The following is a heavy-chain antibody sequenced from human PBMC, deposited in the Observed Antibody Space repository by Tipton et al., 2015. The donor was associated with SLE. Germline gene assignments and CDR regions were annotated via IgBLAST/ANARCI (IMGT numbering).Heavy chain of an antibody. Sequence: TLSLTCTASGGSISSGGYYWSWIRQYPGKGLEWIGYISYSGSTNYNSSLKSRLTISVDTSKNQFSLKLSSVTAADTAVYYCARDVWGYWYFDLWGSGTPVTVSS. D-gene: IGHD3-16*01. CDR3: ARDVWGYWYFDL. CDR1: GGSISSGGYY. V-gene: IGHV4-31*03. J-gene: IGHJ2*01. CDR2: ISYSGST.